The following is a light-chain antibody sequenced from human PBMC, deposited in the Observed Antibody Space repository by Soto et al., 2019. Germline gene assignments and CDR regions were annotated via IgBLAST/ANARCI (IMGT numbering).Light chain of an antibody. CDR2: AVS. CDR1: QGIGSD. CDR3: LQDYSSLT. J-gene: IGKJ4*01. V-gene: IGKV1-6*01. Sequence: AIEMTQSPSSLSASVGDRFTITCRASQGIGSDLAWYPQRPGKAPKLLIYAVSSLQNGVPSRFSGSGSSTDITLNNSSLQPEDFATYYCLQDYSSLTFGGGTKVETK.